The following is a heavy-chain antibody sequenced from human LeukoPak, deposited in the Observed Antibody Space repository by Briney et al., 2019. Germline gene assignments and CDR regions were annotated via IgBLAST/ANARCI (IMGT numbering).Heavy chain of an antibody. CDR1: GFSFSSTW. D-gene: IGHD1-1*01. J-gene: IGHJ3*02. CDR2: IKSKTVIETT. Sequence: GGSLRLSFAASGFSFSSTWMTWVRQVPGRGLEWVGRIKSKTVIETTDYAAPVKGRFSISRDDSKNTIYLQMNSLKTEDTAVYYCGACPTESTFYMWGQGTMVIVSS. V-gene: IGHV3-15*01. CDR3: GACPTESTFYM.